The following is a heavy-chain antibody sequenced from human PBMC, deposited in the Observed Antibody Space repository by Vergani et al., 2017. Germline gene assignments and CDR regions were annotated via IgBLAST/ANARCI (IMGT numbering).Heavy chain of an antibody. CDR2: INHSGST. Sequence: QVQLQQWGAGLLKPSETLSLTCAVYGGSFSGYYWSWIRQPPGKGLECIGEINHSGSTNYNPSLKSRVTISVDTSKNQFSLKLSSVTASDTAVYYCARGRGYSYGLYWYFDLWGRGTLVTVSS. CDR3: ARGRGYSYGLYWYFDL. J-gene: IGHJ2*01. D-gene: IGHD5-18*01. CDR1: GGSFSGYY. V-gene: IGHV4-34*01.